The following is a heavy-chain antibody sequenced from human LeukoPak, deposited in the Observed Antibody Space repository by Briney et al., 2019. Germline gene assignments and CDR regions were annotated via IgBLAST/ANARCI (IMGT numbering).Heavy chain of an antibody. D-gene: IGHD6-19*01. CDR3: ARDSSPTGYSSGWWGGYFDY. CDR2: IYSGGST. Sequence: GGSLRLSCAASGFTVSSNYMSWVRQAPGKGLEWVSVIYSGGSTYYADSVKGRFTISRDNSKNTLYLQMNSLRAEDTAVYYCARDSSPTGYSSGWWGGYFDYWGQGTLVTVSS. J-gene: IGHJ4*02. CDR1: GFTVSSNY. V-gene: IGHV3-53*05.